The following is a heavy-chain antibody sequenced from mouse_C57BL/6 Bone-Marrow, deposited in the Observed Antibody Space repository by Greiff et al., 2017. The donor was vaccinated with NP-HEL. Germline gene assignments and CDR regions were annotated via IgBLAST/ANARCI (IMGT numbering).Heavy chain of an antibody. V-gene: IGHV1-5*01. Sequence: EVQLQQSGTVLARPGASVKMSCKTSGYTFTSYWLHWAKQRPGPGLARIGAIYPGNSDTSYNQKFKGKAKLTAVTSASTAYMELSSLTNEDSAVYYCTSTHYYGSSYYAMDYWGQGTSVTVSS. CDR1: GYTFTSYW. CDR2: IYPGNSDT. D-gene: IGHD1-1*01. J-gene: IGHJ4*01. CDR3: TSTHYYGSSYYAMDY.